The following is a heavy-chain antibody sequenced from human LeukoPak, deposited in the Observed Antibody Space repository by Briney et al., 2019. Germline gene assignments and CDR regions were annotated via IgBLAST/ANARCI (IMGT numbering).Heavy chain of an antibody. CDR3: ARHLIIFSSSGWQGSEYFQH. CDR2: IYYSGST. CDR1: GGSISSSSYY. V-gene: IGHV4-39*01. J-gene: IGHJ1*01. Sequence: SETLSLTCTVSGGSISSSSYYWGWIRQPPGKGLEWIGSIYYSGSTYYNPSLKSRVTISVDTSKNQFSLKLSSVTAADTAVYYCARHLIIFSSSGWQGSEYFQHWGQGTLVTVSS. D-gene: IGHD6-19*01.